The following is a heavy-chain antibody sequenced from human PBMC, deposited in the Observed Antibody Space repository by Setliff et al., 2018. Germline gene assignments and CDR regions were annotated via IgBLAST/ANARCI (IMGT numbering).Heavy chain of an antibody. CDR3: ARGSYFDSSGYSPDYFDY. CDR2: IYSGST. CDR1: GGSFSGYY. J-gene: IGHJ4*02. Sequence: SETLSLTCAVYGGSFSGYYWSWIRQPPGKGLEWIGHIYSGSTYYSPSLKSRVTISVDTAKSQFSLKLNAVTAADTAVYYCARGSYFDSSGYSPDYFDYWGQGTLVTVSS. V-gene: IGHV4-4*08. D-gene: IGHD3-22*01.